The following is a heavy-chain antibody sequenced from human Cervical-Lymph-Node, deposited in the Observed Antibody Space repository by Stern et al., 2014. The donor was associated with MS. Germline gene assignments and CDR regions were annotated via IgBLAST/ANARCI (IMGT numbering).Heavy chain of an antibody. D-gene: IGHD3-3*01. CDR2: FDPEDGET. CDR1: GYTLTELS. V-gene: IGHV1-24*01. CDR3: ATDRDDFRSGYSAPTKGYGLDV. J-gene: IGHJ6*02. Sequence: QLVESGAEVKKPGASVKVSCKVSGYTLTELSMHWVRQAPGKGLEWMGGFDPEDGETIYAQKFQGRVTMTEDTSTDTAYMELSSLRSEDTAVYYCATDRDDFRSGYSAPTKGYGLDVWGQGTTVTVTS.